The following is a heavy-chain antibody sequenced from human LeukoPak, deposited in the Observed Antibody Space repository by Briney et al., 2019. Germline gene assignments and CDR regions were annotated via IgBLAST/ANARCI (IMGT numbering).Heavy chain of an antibody. D-gene: IGHD5-12*01. V-gene: IGHV1-46*01. CDR1: GGTFSSYA. Sequence: GSSVKVSCKASGGTFSSYAISWVRQAPGQGLEWMGIINPSGGSTSYAQKFQGRVTMTRDTSTSTVYMELSSLRSEDTAVYYCAREEFDIVATKGMDVWGQGTTVTVSS. CDR2: INPSGGST. J-gene: IGHJ6*02. CDR3: AREEFDIVATKGMDV.